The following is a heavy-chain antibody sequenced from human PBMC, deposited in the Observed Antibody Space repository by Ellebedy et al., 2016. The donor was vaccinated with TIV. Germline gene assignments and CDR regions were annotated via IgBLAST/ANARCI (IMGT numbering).Heavy chain of an antibody. CDR3: ARDPVGVGPAFDV. J-gene: IGHJ3*01. CDR1: GFTFSDNY. V-gene: IGHV3-23*01. CDR2: ITESGGNT. Sequence: GESLKISCAAPGFTFSDNYMSWVRQAPGKGLEWVSSITESGGNTYYADSVKGRFTISRDNSKDTLFLQMNSLRAEDTAIYFCARDPVGVGPAFDVWGQGTMVTVSS. D-gene: IGHD4-23*01.